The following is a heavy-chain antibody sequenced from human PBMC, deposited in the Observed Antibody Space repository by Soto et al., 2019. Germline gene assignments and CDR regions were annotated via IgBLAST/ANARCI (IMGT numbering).Heavy chain of an antibody. V-gene: IGHV4-30-4*01. CDR1: GGSISSGDYY. CDR3: ARMYCSGGSCYGLDAFDI. D-gene: IGHD2-15*01. Sequence: SETLSLTCTVSGGSISSGDYYWSWIRQPPGKGLEWIGYIYYSGSTYYNPSLKSRVTISVDTSKNQFSLKLSSVTAADTAVYYCARMYCSGGSCYGLDAFDIWGQGTMVAVSS. J-gene: IGHJ3*02. CDR2: IYYSGST.